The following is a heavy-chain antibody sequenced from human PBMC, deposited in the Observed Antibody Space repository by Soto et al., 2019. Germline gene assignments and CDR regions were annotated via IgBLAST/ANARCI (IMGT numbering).Heavy chain of an antibody. J-gene: IGHJ5*02. CDR2: MQHTGNT. CDR1: GASIRSYH. CDR3: AKVVSSRRGFDP. V-gene: IGHV4-4*07. D-gene: IGHD3-16*01. Sequence: QVQLQESGPGLVKPSETLSLTCAVSGASIRSYHWSWIRQPAGKGLEWIGRMQHTGNTNYNPSLKSRVTMSVDTSKNQISLKITSVTASDTAVYFCAKVVSSRRGFDPWGQGILVIVSS.